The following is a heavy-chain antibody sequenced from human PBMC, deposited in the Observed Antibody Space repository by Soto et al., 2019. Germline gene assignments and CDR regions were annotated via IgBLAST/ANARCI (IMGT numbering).Heavy chain of an antibody. CDR1: GYTFTSYG. J-gene: IGHJ6*02. V-gene: IGHV1-18*01. CDR3: ATYYYGSGSQDYYGMDV. Sequence: QVQLVQSGAEVKKPGASVKVSCKASGYTFTSYGISWVRQAPGQGLEWMGWISAYNGNTNYAQKLQGRVTMTTDTSARTAYMELRSLRSDDTAVYYCATYYYGSGSQDYYGMDVWGQGTPVTVSS. CDR2: ISAYNGNT. D-gene: IGHD3-10*01.